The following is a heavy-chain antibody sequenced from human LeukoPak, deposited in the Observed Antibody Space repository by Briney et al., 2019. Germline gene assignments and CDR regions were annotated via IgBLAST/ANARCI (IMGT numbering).Heavy chain of an antibody. J-gene: IGHJ4*02. V-gene: IGHV1-2*02. Sequence: ASVKISCKASGYTFTGYYMHWVRQAPGQGLEWMGWINPNSGGTNYTQKFQGRVTMTRDTSISTTYMELSRLRFDDTAVYYCARVAHHGLESPFDYWGQGTLVTVSS. CDR1: GYTFTGYY. CDR2: INPNSGGT. D-gene: IGHD3-3*01. CDR3: ARVAHHGLESPFDY.